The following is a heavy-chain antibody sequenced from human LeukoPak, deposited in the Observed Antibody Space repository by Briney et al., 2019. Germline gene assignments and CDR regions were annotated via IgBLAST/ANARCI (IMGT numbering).Heavy chain of an antibody. D-gene: IGHD3-10*01. CDR1: GGSISSSSYY. V-gene: IGHV4-39*07. CDR3: ARAAYGSGSYYRAFDY. J-gene: IGHJ4*02. Sequence: SETLSLTCTLSGGSISSSSYYWGWIRQPPGKGLEWIGRIYTSGSTNYNPSLKSRVTISVDTSKNQFSLKLSSVTAADTAVYYCARAAYGSGSYYRAFDYWGQGTLATVSS. CDR2: IYTSGST.